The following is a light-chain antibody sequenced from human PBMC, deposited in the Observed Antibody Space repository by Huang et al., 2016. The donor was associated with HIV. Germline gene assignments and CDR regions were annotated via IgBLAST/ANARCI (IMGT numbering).Light chain of an antibody. J-gene: IGKJ2*02. CDR1: QSVSSN. V-gene: IGKV3-15*01. CDR2: GAS. CDR3: QQYNNWGT. Sequence: EIVMTQSPATLSVSPGERATLSCRASQSVSSNLAWYQQKPGQAPRLLIYGASTRATDIPARFSGSGSGTEFTLIISSLQSEDFAVYYCQQYNNWGTFGQGTKLEIK.